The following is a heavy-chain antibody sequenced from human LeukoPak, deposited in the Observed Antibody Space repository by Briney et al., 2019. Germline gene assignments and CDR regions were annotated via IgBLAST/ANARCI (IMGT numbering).Heavy chain of an antibody. CDR2: INHSGST. D-gene: IGHD3-9*01. V-gene: IGHV4-34*01. Sequence: SSETLSLTCAVYGGSFSGYYWSWIRQPPGKGLEWIGEINHSGSTNYNPSLKSRVTISVDTSKNQFSLKLSSVTAADTAVHYCARGPVGILTGYYRRLLAYYFDYWGQGTLVTVSS. CDR1: GGSFSGYY. J-gene: IGHJ4*02. CDR3: ARGPVGILTGYYRRLLAYYFDY.